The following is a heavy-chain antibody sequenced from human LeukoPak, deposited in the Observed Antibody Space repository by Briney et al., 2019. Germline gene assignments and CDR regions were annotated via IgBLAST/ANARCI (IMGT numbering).Heavy chain of an antibody. CDR2: INHSGST. CDR1: GGSFSGYY. Sequence: SETLSLTCAVYGGSFSGYYWSWIRQPPGKGLEWIGEINHSGSTNYNPSLKSRVTISVDTSKNQLSLKLSSVTAADTAVYYCARAHISHRPGHNYWGQGTLVTVPS. CDR3: ARAHISHRPGHNY. V-gene: IGHV4-34*01. D-gene: IGHD3-3*02. J-gene: IGHJ4*02.